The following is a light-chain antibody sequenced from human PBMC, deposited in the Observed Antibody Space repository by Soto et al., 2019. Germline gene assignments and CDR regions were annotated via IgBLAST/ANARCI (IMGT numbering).Light chain of an antibody. CDR2: AAS. J-gene: IGKJ4*01. V-gene: IGKV1-39*01. Sequence: DIQMTQSPSSLSASVGDRVTITCRASQSISSYLNWYQQKPGKAPKFLIYAASDLHTGDTSRFSGSVSATDFTLTISSLQPEDFATYYCQQSYSSPLTFGGGTKVE. CDR3: QQSYSSPLT. CDR1: QSISSY.